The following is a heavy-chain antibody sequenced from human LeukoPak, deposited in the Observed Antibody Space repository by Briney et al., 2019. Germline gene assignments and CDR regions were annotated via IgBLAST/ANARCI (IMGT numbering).Heavy chain of an antibody. V-gene: IGHV3-30*02. CDR1: GFTFSSYG. D-gene: IGHD6-13*01. Sequence: PGGSLRLSCAASGFTFSSYGMHWVRQAPGKGLEWVAFIRYDGSNKYYADSVKGRFTISRDNSKNTLYLQMNSLRAEDTAVYYCAKTHSSWWGDYFDYWGQGTLVTVSS. CDR3: AKTHSSWWGDYFDY. J-gene: IGHJ4*02. CDR2: IRYDGSNK.